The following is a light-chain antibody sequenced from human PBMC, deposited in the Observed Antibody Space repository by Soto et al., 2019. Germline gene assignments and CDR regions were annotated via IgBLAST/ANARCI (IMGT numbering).Light chain of an antibody. CDR1: QGVSSN. CDR2: GAS. CDR3: QQYQNLWT. V-gene: IGKV3-15*01. Sequence: EVVMTQSPATLSASPGERATLYCRASQGVSSNLAWYQQKPGQAPRLLIYGASTRATGIPARFSGSGSGTEFTLTISGLQSEDFALYYCQQYQNLWTFGQGTKVDIK. J-gene: IGKJ1*01.